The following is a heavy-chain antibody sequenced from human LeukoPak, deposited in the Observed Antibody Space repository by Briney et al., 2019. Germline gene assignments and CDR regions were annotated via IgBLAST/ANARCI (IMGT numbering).Heavy chain of an antibody. D-gene: IGHD3-3*01. CDR2: IVVGSGNT. J-gene: IGHJ4*02. V-gene: IGHV1-58*01. CDR3: AAIYDFWSGYYLFDY. Sequence: GASVKVSCKASGFTFTSSAVRWVRQARGQRLEWIGWIVVGSGNTNYAQKFQERVTITRDMSTSTAYMELSSLRSEDTAVYYCAAIYDFWSGYYLFDYWGQGTLVTASS. CDR1: GFTFTSSA.